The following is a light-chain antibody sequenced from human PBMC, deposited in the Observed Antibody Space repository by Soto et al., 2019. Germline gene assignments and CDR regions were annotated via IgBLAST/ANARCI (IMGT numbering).Light chain of an antibody. CDR1: SSDVGSNNL. V-gene: IGLV2-23*02. CDR2: EVS. Sequence: QSVLTQRASVSGSPGQSNTISCTGTSSDVGSNNLVSWYQQHPGKAPKLMIYEVSRRPSGVSNRFSGSKSGNTASLTISGLQAEDEADYYCSSFARSSTPFGSGTKVTVL. CDR3: SSFARSSTP. J-gene: IGLJ1*01.